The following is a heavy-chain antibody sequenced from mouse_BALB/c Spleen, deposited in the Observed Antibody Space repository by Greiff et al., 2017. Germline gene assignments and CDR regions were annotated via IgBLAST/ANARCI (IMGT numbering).Heavy chain of an antibody. Sequence: QVQLQQPGAELVKPGASVKLSCKASGYTFTSYWMHWVKQRPGQGLEWIGEINPSNGRTNYNEKFKSKATLTVDKSSSTAYMQLSSLTSEDSAVYYCARRKDMGYDYAAWFAYWGQGTLVTVSA. V-gene: IGHV1S81*02. J-gene: IGHJ3*01. CDR1: GYTFTSYW. D-gene: IGHD2-4*01. CDR3: ARRKDMGYDYAAWFAY. CDR2: INPSNGRT.